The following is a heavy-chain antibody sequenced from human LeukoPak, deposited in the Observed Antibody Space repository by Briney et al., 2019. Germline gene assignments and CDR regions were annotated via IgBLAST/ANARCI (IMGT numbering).Heavy chain of an antibody. J-gene: IGHJ6*03. D-gene: IGHD2-15*01. V-gene: IGHV3-74*01. CDR3: ARIPCSGGSCSFRYYYYYMDV. CDR2: INSDGSST. CDR1: GFTFSSYW. Sequence: GGSLRLSCAASGFTFSSYWMHWVRQAPGKGLVWVSRINSDGSSTSYADSVKGRFTISRDNAKNTLYLQMNSLRAEDTAVYYCARIPCSGGSCSFRYYYYYMDVWGKGTTVTVSS.